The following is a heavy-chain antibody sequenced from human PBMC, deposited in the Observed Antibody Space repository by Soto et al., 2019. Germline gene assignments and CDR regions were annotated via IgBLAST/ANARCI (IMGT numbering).Heavy chain of an antibody. V-gene: IGHV3-30*18. CDR1: GFTFSSYG. Sequence: GGSLRLSCAASGFTFSSYGMHWVRQAPGKGLEWVAVISYDGSNKYYADSVKGRFTISRDNSKNTLYLQMNSLRAEDTAVYYCAKDQLGIAAPFDYWGQGTLVTVSS. D-gene: IGHD6-13*01. CDR3: AKDQLGIAAPFDY. CDR2: ISYDGSNK. J-gene: IGHJ4*02.